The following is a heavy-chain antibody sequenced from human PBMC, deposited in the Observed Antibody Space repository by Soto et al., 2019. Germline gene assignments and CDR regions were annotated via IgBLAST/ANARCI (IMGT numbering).Heavy chain of an antibody. J-gene: IGHJ5*02. V-gene: IGHV1-69*05. CDR3: ARGGGTILAPLP. CDR2: IIPIFGTA. Sequence: GASVKVSCKASGGTFSSYAISWVRQAPGQGLEWMGGIIPIFGTANYAQKFQGRVTLSRDTSIRTAYMELSGLRSDDTAVYYCARGGGTILAPLPWGQGTLVTVSS. CDR1: GGTFSSYA. D-gene: IGHD3-3*01.